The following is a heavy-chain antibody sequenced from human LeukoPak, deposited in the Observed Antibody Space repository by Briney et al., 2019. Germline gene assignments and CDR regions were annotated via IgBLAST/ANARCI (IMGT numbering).Heavy chain of an antibody. Sequence: SETLSLTCAVSGYSISSGYYWGWIRQPPGKGLEWIGSIYHSGSTYYNPSLKSRVTISVDTSKNQFSLKLSSVTAADTAVYYCARREVGATILGGNYFDYWGQGTLVTVSS. D-gene: IGHD1-26*01. J-gene: IGHJ4*02. CDR3: ARREVGATILGGNYFDY. V-gene: IGHV4-38-2*01. CDR1: GYSISSGYY. CDR2: IYHSGST.